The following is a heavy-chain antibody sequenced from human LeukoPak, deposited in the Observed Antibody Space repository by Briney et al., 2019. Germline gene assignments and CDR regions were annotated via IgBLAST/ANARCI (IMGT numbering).Heavy chain of an antibody. CDR2: ISSSGSTI. D-gene: IGHD6-19*01. Sequence: GGSLRLSCAASGFTFSSYEMNWVRQAPGKGLEWVSYISSSGSTIYYADSVKGRFTISRDNAKNSLYLQMNSLRAEDTAVYHCARDGGPQWLVQTFDYWGQGTLVTVSS. V-gene: IGHV3-48*03. CDR3: ARDGGPQWLVQTFDY. J-gene: IGHJ4*02. CDR1: GFTFSSYE.